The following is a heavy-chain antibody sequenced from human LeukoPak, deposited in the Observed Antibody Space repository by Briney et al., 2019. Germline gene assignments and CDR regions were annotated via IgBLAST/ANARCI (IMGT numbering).Heavy chain of an antibody. V-gene: IGHV4-59*01. D-gene: IGHD5-18*01. CDR1: GGSISSYY. J-gene: IGHJ4*02. CDR2: IYYSGST. Sequence: SETLSLTCTVSGGSISSYYWSWIRQPPGRGLEWIGYIYYSGSTNYNPSLKSRVTISVDTSKNQFSLKLSSVTAADAAVYYCARGGYSYGYWGQGTLVTVSS. CDR3: ARGGYSYGY.